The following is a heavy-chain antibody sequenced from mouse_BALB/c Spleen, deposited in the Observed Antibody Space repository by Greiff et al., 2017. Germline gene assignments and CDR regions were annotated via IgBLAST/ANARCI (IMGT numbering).Heavy chain of an antibody. V-gene: IGHV1S137*01. CDR2: ISTYYGDA. Sequence: VKLQESGAELVRPGVSVKISCKGSGYTFTDYAMHWVKQSHAKSLEWIGVISTYYGDASYNQKFKGKATMTVDKSSSTAYMELARLTSEDSAIYYCARDDYPAMDDWGQGTSVTVSS. CDR3: ARDDYPAMDD. J-gene: IGHJ4*01. CDR1: GYTFTDYA.